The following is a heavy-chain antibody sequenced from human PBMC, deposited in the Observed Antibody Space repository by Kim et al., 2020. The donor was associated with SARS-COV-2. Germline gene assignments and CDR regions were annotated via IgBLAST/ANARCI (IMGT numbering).Heavy chain of an antibody. J-gene: IGHJ4*02. CDR2: IWYDGSNK. CDR1: GFTFSSYG. Sequence: GGSLRLSCAASGFTFSSYGMHWVRQAPGKGLEWVAVIWYDGSNKYYADSVKGRFTISRDNSKNTLYLQMNSLRAEDTAVYYCASLYSSVLDHSDYWGQGTLVTVSS. CDR3: ASLYSSVLDHSDY. D-gene: IGHD6-25*01. V-gene: IGHV3-33*01.